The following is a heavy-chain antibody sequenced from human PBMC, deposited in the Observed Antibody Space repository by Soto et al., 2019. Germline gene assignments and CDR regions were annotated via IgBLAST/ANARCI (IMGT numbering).Heavy chain of an antibody. V-gene: IGHV4-59*08. Sequence: QVQLQESGPGLVKPSETLSLTCTVSGGSISSYYWSWIRQPPGKGLEWIGYIYYSGSTNYNPSLKSRVTISVDTSKNQFSLKLSSVTAADPAVYYCARRYGYSFDYWGQGPLVTVSS. D-gene: IGHD1-1*01. J-gene: IGHJ4*02. CDR2: IYYSGST. CDR3: ARRYGYSFDY. CDR1: GGSISSYY.